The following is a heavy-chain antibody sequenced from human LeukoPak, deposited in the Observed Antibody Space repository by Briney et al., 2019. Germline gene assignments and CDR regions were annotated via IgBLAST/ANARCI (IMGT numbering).Heavy chain of an antibody. CDR2: IYYSGST. Sequence: SETLSLTCTVSGGSIRSSSYYWGWIRQPPGKGLEWIGSIYYSGSTYYNPSLESRVTISVDTSKNQFSLKLSSVTAADTAVYYCARDLPYCSGGSCYLNWFDPWGQGTLVTVSS. CDR1: GGSIRSSSYY. CDR3: ARDLPYCSGGSCYLNWFDP. D-gene: IGHD2-15*01. J-gene: IGHJ5*02. V-gene: IGHV4-39*07.